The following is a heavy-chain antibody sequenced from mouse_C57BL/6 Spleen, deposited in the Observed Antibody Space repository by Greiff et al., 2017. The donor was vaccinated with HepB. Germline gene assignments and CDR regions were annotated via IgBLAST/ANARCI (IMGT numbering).Heavy chain of an antibody. V-gene: IGHV1-72*01. CDR3: AREGVTTVVAFEY. J-gene: IGHJ2*01. D-gene: IGHD1-1*01. CDR1: GYTFTSYW. Sequence: QVQLQQPGAELVKPGASVKLSCKASGYTFTSYWMHWVKQRPGRGLEWIGRIDPNSGGTKYNEKFKSKATLTVDKPSSTAYMRLSSLTSEDSAVYYGAREGVTTVVAFEYWGKGTTLTVSS. CDR2: IDPNSGGT.